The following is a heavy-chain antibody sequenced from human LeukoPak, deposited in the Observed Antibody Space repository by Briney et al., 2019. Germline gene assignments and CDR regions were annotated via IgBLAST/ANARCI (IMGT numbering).Heavy chain of an antibody. D-gene: IGHD1-26*01. V-gene: IGHV3-23*01. J-gene: IGHJ6*02. CDR3: ARDRWELLTTGSQDGVYYYSGMDV. CDR2: MSDSTARP. CDR1: GFTLSNYA. Sequence: PGGSLRLSCAASGFTLSNYAMSWVRRAPGRGLEWVSGMSDSTARPYYADSVKGRFTLSRDNSKNTLYLQMNSMRAEDTAVYYCARDRWELLTTGSQDGVYYYSGMDVWGQGTTVTVSS.